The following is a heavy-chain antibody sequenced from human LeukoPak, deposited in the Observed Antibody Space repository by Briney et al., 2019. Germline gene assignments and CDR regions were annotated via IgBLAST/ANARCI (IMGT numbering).Heavy chain of an antibody. J-gene: IGHJ4*02. V-gene: IGHV3-66*01. CDR1: GFTVSSNY. CDR3: ARGDYGSGNYYSHY. D-gene: IGHD3-10*01. Sequence: GGSLRLSCAASGFTVSSNYMTWVRQAPGKGLEWVSVIHSGGSTYYAESVKGRFTISRDDSKNTLYLQMNSLRVEDTAVYYCARGDYGSGNYYSHYWGQGTLVTVSS. CDR2: IHSGGST.